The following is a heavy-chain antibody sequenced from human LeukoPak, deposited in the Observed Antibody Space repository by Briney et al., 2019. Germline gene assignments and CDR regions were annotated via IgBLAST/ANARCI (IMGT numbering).Heavy chain of an antibody. CDR1: GGSFSGYY. J-gene: IGHJ4*02. CDR3: ARGYSGSYPH. CDR2: INHSGST. V-gene: IGHV4-34*01. D-gene: IGHD1-26*01. Sequence: SETLSLTCAVYGGSFSGYYWSWIRQPPGKGLEWIGEINHSGSTNYNPSLKSRVTISVDTSKNQFSLKLSSVTAADTAVYYCARGYSGSYPHWGQGTLVTVSS.